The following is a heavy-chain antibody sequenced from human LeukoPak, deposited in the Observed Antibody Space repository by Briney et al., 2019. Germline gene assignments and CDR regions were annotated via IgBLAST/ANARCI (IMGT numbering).Heavy chain of an antibody. CDR2: IYPRDGST. J-gene: IGHJ4*02. V-gene: IGHV1-46*01. CDR3: ARDQEAFDY. CDR1: GYSFTSNY. Sequence: ASVKVSCKASGYSFTSNYIHWVRQAPGQGLEWMGMIYPRDGSTSYAQKFQGRVTATRDTSTSTVHMELSGLRSEDTAVYYCARDQEAFDYWGQGTLVTVSS.